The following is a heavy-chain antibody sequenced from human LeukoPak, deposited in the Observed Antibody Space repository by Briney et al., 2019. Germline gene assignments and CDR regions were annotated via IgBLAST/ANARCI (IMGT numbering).Heavy chain of an antibody. D-gene: IGHD3-22*01. J-gene: IGHJ4*02. Sequence: PSETLSLTCTVSGGSISSYYWSWIRQPAGKGLEWIGRIYTSGSTNYNPSLKSRVTMSVDTSKNQFSLKLSSVTAADTAVYYCARDRSGVTYYYDSSGYYYFDYWGLGTLVTVSS. CDR3: ARDRSGVTYYYDSSGYYYFDY. V-gene: IGHV4-4*07. CDR1: GGSISSYY. CDR2: IYTSGST.